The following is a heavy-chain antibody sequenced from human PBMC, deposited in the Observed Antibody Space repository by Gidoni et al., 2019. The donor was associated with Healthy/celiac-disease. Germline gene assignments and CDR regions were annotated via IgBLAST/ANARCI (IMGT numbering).Heavy chain of an antibody. Sequence: EVQLLESGGGLVQPGGSLRLSCAASGFTFTSYAMGWVRKAPGKGLEWVSAISGSGGSTYYADSVKGRFTISRDNSKNTLYLQMNSLRAEDTAVYYCGGSPVAGGILLDYWGQGTLVTVSS. D-gene: IGHD6-19*01. CDR3: GGSPVAGGILLDY. CDR2: ISGSGGST. J-gene: IGHJ4*02. V-gene: IGHV3-23*01. CDR1: GFTFTSYA.